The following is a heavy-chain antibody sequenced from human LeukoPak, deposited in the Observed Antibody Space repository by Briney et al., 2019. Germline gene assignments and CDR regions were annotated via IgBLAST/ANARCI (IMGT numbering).Heavy chain of an antibody. CDR1: GYTFTGYY. Sequence: ASVKVSCKAYGYTFTGYYMHWVRQAPGQGLEWMGWINPNSGGTNYAQKFQGRVTMTRDTSISTAYMELSRLRSDDTAVYYCARETFGVVLYYYYMHVWGKGTTVTVSS. CDR3: ARETFGVVLYYYYMHV. J-gene: IGHJ6*03. D-gene: IGHD3-3*01. CDR2: INPNSGGT. V-gene: IGHV1-2*02.